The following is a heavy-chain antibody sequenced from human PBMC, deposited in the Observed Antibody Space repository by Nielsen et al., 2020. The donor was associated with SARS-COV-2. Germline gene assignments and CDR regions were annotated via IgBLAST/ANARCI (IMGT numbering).Heavy chain of an antibody. V-gene: IGHV3-30*04. D-gene: IGHD6-6*01. CDR3: AREGPDSSSSYFDY. CDR2: ISHDGNTL. J-gene: IGHJ4*02. Sequence: GESLKISCAASGFTFSTFAMHWVRQAPGKGLEWVAIISHDGNTLYNVGSVKGRFTISRDNSKDTLYLQMNSLRLEDTAVYYCAREGPDSSSSYFDYCGQGTLVTVSS. CDR1: GFTFSTFA.